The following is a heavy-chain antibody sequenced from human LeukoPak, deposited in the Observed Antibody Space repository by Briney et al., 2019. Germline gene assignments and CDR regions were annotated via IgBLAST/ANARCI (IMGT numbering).Heavy chain of an antibody. J-gene: IGHJ3*02. D-gene: IGHD2-2*01. CDR2: IRYDGSNK. CDR1: GFTFSSYG. V-gene: IGHV3-30*02. Sequence: GGSLRLSCAASGFTFSSYGMHWVRQAPGKGLEWVAFIRYDGSNKYYADSVKGRFTISRDNSKNTLYLQMNSLRAEDTAVYYCAKAGDIVVVPAATVGAFDIWGQGTMVTVSS. CDR3: AKAGDIVVVPAATVGAFDI.